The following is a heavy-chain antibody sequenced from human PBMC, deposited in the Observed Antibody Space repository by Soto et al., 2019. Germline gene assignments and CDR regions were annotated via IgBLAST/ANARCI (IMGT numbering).Heavy chain of an antibody. CDR3: AREGLVLVPTTVNSDYYYYAMDV. CDR1: GGTFSSYI. Sequence: SVKVSCKASGGTFSSYIISWVRQAPGQGLEWMGRIIPILGIANYAQKFQGRVTITADESTNTAYMELSSLRSEDTAVYYCAREGLVLVPTTVNSDYYYYAMDVWGQGTTVTVSS. J-gene: IGHJ6*02. V-gene: IGHV1-69*04. CDR2: IIPILGIA. D-gene: IGHD2-2*01.